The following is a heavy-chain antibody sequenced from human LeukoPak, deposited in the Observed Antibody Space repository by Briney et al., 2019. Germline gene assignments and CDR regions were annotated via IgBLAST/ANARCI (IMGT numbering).Heavy chain of an antibody. CDR3: AISRSD. CDR1: GFSFSTYW. Sequence: GGSLRLSCAASGFSFSTYWMSWVRQAPGKGLEWLANIRSDGSDKYYVDSVRGRFTISRDNAKNSLYLQMDSLRVEDTAVYYCAISRSDRGQGTLVTVSS. V-gene: IGHV3-7*01. J-gene: IGHJ4*02. CDR2: IRSDGSDK.